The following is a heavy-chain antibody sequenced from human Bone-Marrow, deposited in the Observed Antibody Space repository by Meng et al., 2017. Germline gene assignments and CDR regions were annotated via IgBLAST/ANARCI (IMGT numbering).Heavy chain of an antibody. V-gene: IGHV6-1*01. CDR1: GDSVSSNSAA. J-gene: IGHJ4*02. Sequence: QVQLQQPGPVPVKPSKTWSLPCAISGDSVSSNSAAWNWIRQSPSRGLEWQGRTYYRSKWYNDYVVSVKSRITINPDTSKNQFSLQLNSVTPEDTAVYYCARGNVKGGSFFDYWGQGTLVTVSS. D-gene: IGHD5-12*01. CDR2: TYYRSKWYN. CDR3: ARGNVKGGSFFDY.